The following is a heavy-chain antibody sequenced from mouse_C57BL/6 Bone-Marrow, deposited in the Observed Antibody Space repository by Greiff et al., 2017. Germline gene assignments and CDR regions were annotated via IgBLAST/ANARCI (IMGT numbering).Heavy chain of an antibody. CDR1: GYTFTGYW. Sequence: QVQLQQSGAELMKPGASVKLSCKATGYTFTGYWLAWVKQRPGHGLEWIGEILPGSGSTNYNEKFKGKATFTAATSSITAYMQLSSLTTEDSAIYYGATRTTVVAFDYWGQGTTLTVSS. D-gene: IGHD1-1*01. CDR2: ILPGSGST. V-gene: IGHV1-9*01. CDR3: ATRTTVVAFDY. J-gene: IGHJ2*01.